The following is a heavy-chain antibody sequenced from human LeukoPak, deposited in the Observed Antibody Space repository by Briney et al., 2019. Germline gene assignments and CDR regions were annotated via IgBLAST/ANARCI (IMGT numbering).Heavy chain of an antibody. D-gene: IGHD3-22*01. CDR2: MNPNSGNT. J-gene: IGHJ4*02. Sequence: SVKLSCKASGYTFTCYDINWVRHATGRGLEWMRWMNPNSGNTGYAQKLQGRVTMTRNTYISTAYMELNSLRSEDTAVYYCARVYYDSSGYYIDYWGQGTLVTVSS. V-gene: IGHV1-8*01. CDR3: ARVYYDSSGYYIDY. CDR1: GYTFTCYD.